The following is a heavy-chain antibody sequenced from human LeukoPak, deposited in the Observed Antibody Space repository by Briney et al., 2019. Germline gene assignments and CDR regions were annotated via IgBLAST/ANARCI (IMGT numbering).Heavy chain of an antibody. CDR3: AKLGGSFKHDY. J-gene: IGHJ4*02. CDR1: GFTFSSYS. CDR2: ISGSGGST. Sequence: GGSLRLSCAASGFTFSSYSMNWVRQAPGKGLEWVSAISGSGGSTYYADSVKGRFTISRDNSKNTLYLQMNSLRAEDTAVYYCAKLGGSFKHDYWGQGTLVTVSS. V-gene: IGHV3-23*01. D-gene: IGHD1-26*01.